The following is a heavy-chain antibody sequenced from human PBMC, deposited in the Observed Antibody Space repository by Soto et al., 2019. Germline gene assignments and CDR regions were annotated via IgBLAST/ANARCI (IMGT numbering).Heavy chain of an antibody. J-gene: IGHJ4*02. CDR2: VSASDGNA. CDR3: RRQNLGQGMGGGTRGNY. D-gene: IGHD3-10*01. CDR1: GYTFTNYG. Sequence: GASVKVSCKASGYTFTNYGISWVRQTPDRALARMYWVSASDGNADYAQELQGRVTMTTETSRSTAYVELRIVRSDDTGLYYCRRQNLGQGMGGGTRGNYWGQGTLVTVSS. V-gene: IGHV1-18*01.